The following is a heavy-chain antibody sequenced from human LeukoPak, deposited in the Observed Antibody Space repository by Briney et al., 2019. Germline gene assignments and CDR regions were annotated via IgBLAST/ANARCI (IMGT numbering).Heavy chain of an antibody. CDR1: GFTFSSYA. Sequence: GGSLRLSCAASGFTFSSYAMSWVRQAPGKGLEWVSGISGSGAYTYYADSVQGRVTISRDNTKNSLYLQMNRLRAEHTAVYYCAELGITMIGGVWGKGTTVTISS. J-gene: IGHJ6*04. CDR2: ISGSGAYT. V-gene: IGHV3-23*01. CDR3: AELGITMIGGV. D-gene: IGHD3-10*02.